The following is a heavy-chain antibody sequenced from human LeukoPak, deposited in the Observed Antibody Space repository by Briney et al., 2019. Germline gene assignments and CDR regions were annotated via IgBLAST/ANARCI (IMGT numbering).Heavy chain of an antibody. Sequence: SETLSLTCSVSGGSISNYFWTWIRQPPGKGLEWIGYIYSSGSTNYNPSLKSRVTISVDTSKNQLSLKLSYVTAADTAVYHCVRLQPNTGEWAFDIWGQGTMVSVSS. D-gene: IGHD1-1*01. CDR1: GGSISNYF. CDR3: VRLQPNTGEWAFDI. V-gene: IGHV4-59*01. CDR2: IYSSGST. J-gene: IGHJ3*02.